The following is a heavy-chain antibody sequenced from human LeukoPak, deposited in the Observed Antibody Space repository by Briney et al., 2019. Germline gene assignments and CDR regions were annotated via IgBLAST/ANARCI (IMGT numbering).Heavy chain of an antibody. CDR2: IRNKANSYIT. D-gene: IGHD1-26*01. J-gene: IGHJ4*02. Sequence: GGSLCLSCTAPGFTFSDHYMNWIRQAPGKRLEWVGRIRNKANSYITVYAASVKGRCTISRDDSKNSLYLQRNSLKTEDTAVYYCARGQREVGAIFFVYWAQGTVVTVSS. CDR3: ARGQREVGAIFFVY. CDR1: GFTFSDHY. V-gene: IGHV3-72*01.